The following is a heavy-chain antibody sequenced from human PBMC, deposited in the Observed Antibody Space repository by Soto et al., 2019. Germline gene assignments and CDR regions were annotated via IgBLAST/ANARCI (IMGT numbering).Heavy chain of an antibody. Sequence: EVQLVESGGGLVQPGGSLRLSCAASGFTFSNYWMSWVRQAPGKGLEWVANIKQDGSEKYYVDSVNGRFTISRDNAKNSLYLQMSSLRAEDTAVYYCARKGSERSYEYWGQGTLVTVSS. D-gene: IGHD1-26*01. CDR1: GFTFSNYW. J-gene: IGHJ4*02. CDR2: IKQDGSEK. CDR3: ARKGSERSYEY. V-gene: IGHV3-7*03.